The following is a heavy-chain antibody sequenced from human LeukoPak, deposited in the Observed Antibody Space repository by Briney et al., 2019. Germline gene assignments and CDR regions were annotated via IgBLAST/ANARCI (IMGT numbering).Heavy chain of an antibody. CDR1: GGSISSSSYY. V-gene: IGHV4-39*01. CDR3: ARTIAVAGEDY. J-gene: IGHJ4*02. D-gene: IGHD6-19*01. Sequence: SETLSLTCTVSGGSISSSSYYWGWIRQPPGKGLEWIGSIYYSGSTYYNPSLKSRVTISVNTSKNQFSLKLSSVTAADTAVYYCARTIAVAGEDYWGQGTLVTVSS. CDR2: IYYSGST.